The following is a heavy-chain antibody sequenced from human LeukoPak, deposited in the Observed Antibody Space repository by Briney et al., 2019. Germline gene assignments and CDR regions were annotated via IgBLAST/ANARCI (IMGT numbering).Heavy chain of an antibody. D-gene: IGHD3-10*01. CDR3: ARQRGVGSYYFDY. CDR2: VYYSGST. J-gene: IGHJ4*02. V-gene: IGHV4-39*01. Sequence: PSETLSLTCAVSGGSISTISDYLDWIRQSPGKGLEWIGSVYYSGSTYYNPSLKSRIIISVDTSKNQFSLKLSSVTAADTAVYYCARQRGVGSYYFDYWGQGTLVTVSS. CDR1: GGSISTISDY.